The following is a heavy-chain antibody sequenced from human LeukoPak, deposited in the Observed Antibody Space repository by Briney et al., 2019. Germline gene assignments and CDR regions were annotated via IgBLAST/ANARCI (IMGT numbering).Heavy chain of an antibody. V-gene: IGHV3-30*02. CDR2: IRYDGSNE. Sequence: PGESLKISCTSSGFTFTSYAIHWVRQAPGEGLEWVTYIRYDGSNEFYSDSVKGRFSIYRDNLRNTVFLQMNSLRGEHTAVYYFAKGRSSSSSLNAFDIWGQGTMVTVSS. CDR1: GFTFTSYA. CDR3: AKGRSSSSSLNAFDI. D-gene: IGHD2-2*01. J-gene: IGHJ3*02.